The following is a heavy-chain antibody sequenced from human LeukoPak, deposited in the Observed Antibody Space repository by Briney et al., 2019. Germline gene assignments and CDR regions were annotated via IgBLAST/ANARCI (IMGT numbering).Heavy chain of an antibody. D-gene: IGHD1-1*01. CDR2: MYTSGNT. CDR1: GGSISSYY. CDR3: ARLSIGTVWYFDS. Sequence: PSETLSLTCTVSGGSISSYYWSWIWQPAGQGLEWIWRMYTSGNTNYNPYLKSRVTMSVDTSKNQISLKLTSVTAADTAVYFCARLSIGTVWYFDSWGQGTLVTVSS. V-gene: IGHV4-4*07. J-gene: IGHJ4*02.